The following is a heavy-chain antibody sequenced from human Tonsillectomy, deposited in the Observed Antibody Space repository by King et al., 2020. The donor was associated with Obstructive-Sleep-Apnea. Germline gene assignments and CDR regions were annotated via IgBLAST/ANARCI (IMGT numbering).Heavy chain of an antibody. V-gene: IGHV5-10-1*03. CDR1: GYSFTSYW. J-gene: IGHJ6*02. CDR3: ATEEGGYYYYGMDV. Sequence: VQLVESGAEVKKPGESLRISCKGSGYSFTSYWISWVRQMPGKGLEWMGRIGPSDSYTKYSPSFQGHVTISADKSISTAYLQWSSLKASDTAMYYCATEEGGYYYYGMDVWGQGTTVTVSS. D-gene: IGHD3-16*01. CDR2: IGPSDSYT.